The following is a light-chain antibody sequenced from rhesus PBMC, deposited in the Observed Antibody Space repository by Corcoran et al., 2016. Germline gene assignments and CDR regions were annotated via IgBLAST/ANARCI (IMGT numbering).Light chain of an antibody. CDR3: QQYNSAPFT. Sequence: DIQMTQSPSSLSASVGDTVTITCRASQGISSYLAWYQQKPGKAPKPLIYYASNLESGVPSRFSGSGSGTEFTLTISSLQPEDFATYYCQQYNSAPFTFGPGTKRDIK. J-gene: IGKJ3*01. V-gene: IGKV1-37*01. CDR2: YAS. CDR1: QGISSY.